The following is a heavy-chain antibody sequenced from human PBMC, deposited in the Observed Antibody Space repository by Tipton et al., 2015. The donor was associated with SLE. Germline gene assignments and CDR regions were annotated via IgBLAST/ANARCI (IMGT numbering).Heavy chain of an antibody. CDR1: GVYINSGGFYY. V-gene: IGHV4-61*09. CDR3: AREGRYNWNSRHDGFNV. Sequence: TLSLTCNVSGVYINSGGFYYWSWIRQPAGKGLEWIGHIYSTGSTDYNPSLKSRVSISVDTSKSQFSLKLSSVTAADTAVYYCAREGRYNWNSRHDGFNVWGQGTMVTVSS. D-gene: IGHD1-7*01. CDR2: IYSTGST. J-gene: IGHJ3*01.